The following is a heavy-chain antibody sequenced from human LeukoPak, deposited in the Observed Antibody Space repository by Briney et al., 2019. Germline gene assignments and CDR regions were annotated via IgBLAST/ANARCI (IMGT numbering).Heavy chain of an antibody. Sequence: GASVMVSCKASGYTFTSYGISWVRQAPGQGLEWMGWISAYNGNTNYAQKLQGRVTMTTDTSTSTAYMELRSLRSDDTAVYYCARDLGYCSGGSCYAVSDYWGQGTLVTVSS. D-gene: IGHD2-15*01. CDR3: ARDLGYCSGGSCYAVSDY. CDR1: GYTFTSYG. V-gene: IGHV1-18*01. J-gene: IGHJ4*02. CDR2: ISAYNGNT.